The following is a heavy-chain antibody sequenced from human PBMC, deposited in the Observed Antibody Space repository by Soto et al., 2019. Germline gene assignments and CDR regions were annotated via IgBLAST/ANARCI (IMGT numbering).Heavy chain of an antibody. D-gene: IGHD2-21*02. CDR2: IYYSGST. CDR3: GRVRTECAGLDN. V-gene: IGHV4-39*07. CDR1: GGSISSSSYY. J-gene: IGHJ4*02. Sequence: SETLSLTCTVSGGSISSSSYYWGWIRQPPGKGLEWIGSIYYSGSTYYNPSLKSRVAISLDTSKNQFSLRLTSVTAADTAVYFCGRVRTECAGLDNWGQGTLVTVSS.